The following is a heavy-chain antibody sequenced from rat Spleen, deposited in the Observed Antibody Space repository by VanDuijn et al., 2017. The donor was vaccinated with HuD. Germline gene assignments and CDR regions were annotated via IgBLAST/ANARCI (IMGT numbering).Heavy chain of an antibody. J-gene: IGHJ2*01. D-gene: IGHD1-2*01. CDR2: ISSDGGRN. CDR3: AKSPTTIASPYFDY. Sequence: EVQLVESGGGLVQPGRSLKLSCAASGFTFSDYGVAWVRQAPTKGLEWVATISSDGGRNFYRDSVKGRFTISRDNAKSSLYLQMDSLRSEDTATYYCAKSPTTIASPYFDYWGQGVMVTVSS. CDR1: GFTFSDYG. V-gene: IGHV5-29*01.